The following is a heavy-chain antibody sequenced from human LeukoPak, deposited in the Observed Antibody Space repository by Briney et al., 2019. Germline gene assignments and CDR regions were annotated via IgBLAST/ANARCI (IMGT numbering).Heavy chain of an antibody. CDR2: INPNSGGT. V-gene: IGHV1-2*02. D-gene: IGHD2-2*01. J-gene: IGHJ5*02. CDR1: GYTFTGYY. Sequence: ASVKVSCKASGYTFTGYYMHWVRQVPGQALEWMGWINPNSGGTNYAQKFQGRVTMTRDTSISTAYMELSRLRSDDTAVYYCARDLVGYCSSTRCYHNWFDPWGQGTLVTVSS. CDR3: ARDLVGYCSSTRCYHNWFDP.